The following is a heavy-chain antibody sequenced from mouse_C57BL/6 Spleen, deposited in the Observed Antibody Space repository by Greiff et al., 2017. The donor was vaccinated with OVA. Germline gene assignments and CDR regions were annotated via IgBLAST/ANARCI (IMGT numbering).Heavy chain of an antibody. CDR2: INPNNGGT. D-gene: IGHD3-1*01. Sequence: EVQLQQSGPELVKPGASVKISCKASGYTFTDYYMNWVKQSHGKSLEWIGDINPNNGGTSYNQKFKGKATLTVDKSSSTAYMELRSLTSKDSTVYYCGTDGLGEDWYIDVWGTGTTVTVSS. CDR1: GYTFTDYY. CDR3: GTDGLGEDWYIDV. V-gene: IGHV1-26*01. J-gene: IGHJ1*03.